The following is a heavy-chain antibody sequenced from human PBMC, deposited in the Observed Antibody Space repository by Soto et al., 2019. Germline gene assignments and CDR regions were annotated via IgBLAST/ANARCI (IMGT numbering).Heavy chain of an antibody. D-gene: IGHD2-15*01. Sequence: TSETLSLTCTVSGGSISSYYWSWIRQPPGKGLEWIGYIYYSGSTNYNPSLKSRVTISVDTSKNQFSLKLSSVTAADTAVYYCAREGLEYCSGGSCPVAFDIWGQGTMVTVSS. J-gene: IGHJ3*02. CDR3: AREGLEYCSGGSCPVAFDI. V-gene: IGHV4-59*01. CDR1: GGSISSYY. CDR2: IYYSGST.